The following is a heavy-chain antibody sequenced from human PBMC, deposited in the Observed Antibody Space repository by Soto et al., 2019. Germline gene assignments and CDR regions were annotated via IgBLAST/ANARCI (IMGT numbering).Heavy chain of an antibody. D-gene: IGHD3-22*01. CDR2: ISSSSSYI. CDR3: AKLTPYDSRGYYSY. CDR1: GFTFSSYS. Sequence: EVQLVESGGGLVKPGGSLRLSCAASGFTFSSYSMNWVRQAPGKGLEWVSSISSSSSYIYYADSVKGGFTISRDNATNSLCVQLNSLRVESTAVYYGAKLTPYDSRGYYSYWGQGTLVTFSS. J-gene: IGHJ4*02. V-gene: IGHV3-21*01.